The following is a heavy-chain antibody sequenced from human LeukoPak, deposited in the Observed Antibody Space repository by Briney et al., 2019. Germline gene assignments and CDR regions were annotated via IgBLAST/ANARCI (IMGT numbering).Heavy chain of an antibody. V-gene: IGHV4-59*12. CDR2: IYYSGST. CDR3: AKERSGWPGFLPDY. J-gene: IGHJ4*02. D-gene: IGHD6-19*01. CDR1: GGSISSYY. Sequence: SETLSLTCTVSGGSISSYYWSWIRQPPGKGLEWIGYIYYSGSTNYNPSLKSRVTISVDTSKNQFSLKLSSVTAADTAVYYCAKERSGWPGFLPDYWGQGTLVTVSS.